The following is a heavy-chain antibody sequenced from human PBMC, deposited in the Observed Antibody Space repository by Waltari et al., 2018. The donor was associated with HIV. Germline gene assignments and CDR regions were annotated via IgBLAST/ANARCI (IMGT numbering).Heavy chain of an antibody. D-gene: IGHD2-15*01. J-gene: IGHJ4*02. CDR1: GYTFTGHY. CDR2: INPNSGGT. Sequence: QVQLVQSGAEVKKPGASVKVSCNTSGYTFTGHYMHWVRQATGQGLEWMGWINPNSGGTNYAQKFQGRVTMTRDTSISTVYMQLSRLRSDDTAVYYCARHSDGRVFDYWGQGTLVTVSS. V-gene: IGHV1-2*02. CDR3: ARHSDGRVFDY.